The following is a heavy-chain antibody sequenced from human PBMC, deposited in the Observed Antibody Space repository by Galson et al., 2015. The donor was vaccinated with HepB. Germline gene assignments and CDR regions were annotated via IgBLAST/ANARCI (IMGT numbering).Heavy chain of an antibody. CDR2: INPNSGGT. CDR1: GYTFTGYY. J-gene: IGHJ4*02. D-gene: IGHD3-16*02. V-gene: IGHV1-2*04. CDR3: ARGYYDYVWGSYRYPFGY. Sequence: SVKVSCKASGYTFTGYYMHWVRQAPGQGLEWMGWINPNSGGTNYAQKFQGWVTMTRDTSISTAYMELSRLRSDDTAVYYCARGYYDYVWGSYRYPFGYWGQGTLVTVSS.